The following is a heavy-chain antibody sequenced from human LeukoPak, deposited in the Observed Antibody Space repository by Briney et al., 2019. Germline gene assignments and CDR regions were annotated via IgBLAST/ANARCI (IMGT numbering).Heavy chain of an antibody. CDR1: GYTFTGYY. D-gene: IGHD2-8*01. CDR3: ARFYNGNQNFDY. J-gene: IGHJ4*02. Sequence: ASVKVSCKASGYTFTGYYIHWVRQAPGQGLEWMRWINPDTGVTKYAQKFQGRVTMTRDTSISTAYMELSRLRSDDTAVYYCARFYNGNQNFDYWGQGTLVAVSS. CDR2: INPDTGVT. V-gene: IGHV1-2*02.